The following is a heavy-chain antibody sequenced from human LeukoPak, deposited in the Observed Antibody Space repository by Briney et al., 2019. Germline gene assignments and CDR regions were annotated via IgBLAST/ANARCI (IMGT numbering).Heavy chain of an antibody. V-gene: IGHV4-34*01. Sequence: SETLSLTCAVYGGSFSGYYWSWIRQPPGKGLEWIGEINHSGSTNYNPSLKSRVTISVDRSNNQFSLKLSSVTAADTAVYYCARGSRTVTPRDAFDIWGQGTMVTVSS. J-gene: IGHJ3*02. CDR2: INHSGST. CDR3: ARGSRTVTPRDAFDI. D-gene: IGHD4-17*01. CDR1: GGSFSGYY.